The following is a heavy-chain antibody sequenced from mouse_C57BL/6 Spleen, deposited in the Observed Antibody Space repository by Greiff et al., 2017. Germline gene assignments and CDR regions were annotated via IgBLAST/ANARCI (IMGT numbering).Heavy chain of an antibody. V-gene: IGHV1-64*01. Sequence: QVQLQQPGAELVKPGASVKLSCTASGYTFTSYWMYWVKQRPGQGLEWIGMIHPNSGSTNYNEKFKSKATLTVDESSSTAYMQLSSLTSEDSAVYYSARPDYDGSRGVDYWGQGTTLTVSS. CDR2: IHPNSGST. CDR3: ARPDYDGSRGVDY. D-gene: IGHD1-1*01. CDR1: GYTFTSYW. J-gene: IGHJ2*01.